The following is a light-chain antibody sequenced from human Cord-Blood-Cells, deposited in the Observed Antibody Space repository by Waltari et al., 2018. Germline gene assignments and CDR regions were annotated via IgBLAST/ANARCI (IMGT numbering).Light chain of an antibody. V-gene: IGLV2-14*03. CDR1: SSDVGGSNY. Sequence: QSALTHPASVSGSPGQSITISCTGTSSDVGGSNYVSWYQQHPVKAPKLMIYDVSNRPSGVSNRFSGSKSGNTASLTISGLQAEDEADYYCSSYTSSSTYVFGTGTKVTVL. CDR2: DVS. J-gene: IGLJ1*01. CDR3: SSYTSSSTYV.